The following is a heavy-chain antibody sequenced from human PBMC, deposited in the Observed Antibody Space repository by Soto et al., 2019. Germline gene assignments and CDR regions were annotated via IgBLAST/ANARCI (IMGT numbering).Heavy chain of an antibody. CDR1: GFTLTRYS. CDR3: ARESEDLTSNFDY. CDR2: ISSTTNYI. Sequence: GGSLRLSCAASGFTLTRYSMNWVRQAPGKGLEWVSSISSTTNYIYYGDSMKGRFTISRDNAKNSQYLEMNSLRAEDTAVYYCARESEDLTSNFDYWGQGTLVTVSS. V-gene: IGHV3-21*06. J-gene: IGHJ4*02.